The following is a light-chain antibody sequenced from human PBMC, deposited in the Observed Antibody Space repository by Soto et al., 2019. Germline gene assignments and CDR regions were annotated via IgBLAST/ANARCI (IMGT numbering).Light chain of an antibody. CDR1: SSNIGRNT. Sequence: QSALTQPPSASGTPGQRVTISCSGSSSNIGRNTVSWYQQLPGTAPKLLIYSNDQRPSGVPDRFSGSKSGTSASLAISGLQSEDDADYYCAAWDDSLNGLFGGGTKVTVL. J-gene: IGLJ3*02. V-gene: IGLV1-44*01. CDR2: SND. CDR3: AAWDDSLNGL.